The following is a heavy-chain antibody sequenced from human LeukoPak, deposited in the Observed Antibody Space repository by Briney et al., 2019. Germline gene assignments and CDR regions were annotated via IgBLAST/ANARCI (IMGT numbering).Heavy chain of an antibody. Sequence: ASVKVSCKASGYTFTGHYMYWVRQAPGQGLEWMGWINPNSGDTKYAQKFQGRVTMTRDTSIGTAYMDLNRLTSDDTAVYYCARRLTTSQDLDYWGQGTLVTVSS. D-gene: IGHD2-2*01. CDR1: GYTFTGHY. CDR3: ARRLTTSQDLDY. V-gene: IGHV1-2*02. CDR2: INPNSGDT. J-gene: IGHJ4*02.